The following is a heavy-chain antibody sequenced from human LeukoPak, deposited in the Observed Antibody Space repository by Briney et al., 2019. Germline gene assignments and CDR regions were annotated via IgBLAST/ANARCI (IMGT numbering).Heavy chain of an antibody. V-gene: IGHV3-30-3*01. D-gene: IGHD3-22*01. Sequence: GGSLRLSCAASGFTFSTYAMHWVRQAPGKGLEGVAVISYDGTNKYYADSVKGRFTISRDDSKNTLYLQMNSLRPEDTAVYYCAREDDSSGYYYPVGGYWGQGTLATVSS. CDR1: GFTFSTYA. J-gene: IGHJ4*02. CDR2: ISYDGTNK. CDR3: AREDDSSGYYYPVGGY.